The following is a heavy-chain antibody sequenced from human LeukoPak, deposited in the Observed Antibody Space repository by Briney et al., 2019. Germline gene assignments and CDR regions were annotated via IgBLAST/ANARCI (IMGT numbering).Heavy chain of an antibody. CDR2: INHSGST. J-gene: IGHJ4*02. Sequence: SETLCLTCAVYGGSFSGYYWSWIRQPPGKGLEWIGEINHSGSTNYNPSLKSRVTISVDTYKNQFSLKLSSVTAADTAVYYCATLPYALRGFDYWGQGTLVTVSS. V-gene: IGHV4-34*01. D-gene: IGHD3-10*01. CDR3: ATLPYALRGFDY. CDR1: GGSFSGYY.